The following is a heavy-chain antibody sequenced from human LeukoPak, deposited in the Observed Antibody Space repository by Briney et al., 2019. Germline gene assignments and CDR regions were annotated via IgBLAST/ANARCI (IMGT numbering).Heavy chain of an antibody. CDR3: ARENYLPSGGYYYMDV. V-gene: IGHV3-48*04. J-gene: IGHJ6*03. Sequence: GGSLRLPCVASGTTFDKYSMDWVRQAPGKGLEWVSYISSGSNTRLYAESVKGRFTVSRDNSNDSLFLQMNSLRAEDTAVYYCARENYLPSGGYYYMDVWGKGTTVTVSS. D-gene: IGHD5-12*01. CDR1: GTTFDKYS. CDR2: ISSGSNTR.